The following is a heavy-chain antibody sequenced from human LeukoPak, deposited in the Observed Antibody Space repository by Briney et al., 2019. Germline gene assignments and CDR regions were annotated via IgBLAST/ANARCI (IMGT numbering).Heavy chain of an antibody. D-gene: IGHD3-10*01. V-gene: IGHV4-59*01. Sequence: PSETLSLTCTVSGGSINGYSWSWIRQPPGNGLEWIGNIYYSGSSKYNPSLRSRVTISVDTSKNQFSLKLNSVTTADTAVYYCARDGGSSGENWLDPWGQGTLVTVSS. CDR1: GGSINGYS. CDR3: ARDGGSSGENWLDP. J-gene: IGHJ5*02. CDR2: IYYSGSS.